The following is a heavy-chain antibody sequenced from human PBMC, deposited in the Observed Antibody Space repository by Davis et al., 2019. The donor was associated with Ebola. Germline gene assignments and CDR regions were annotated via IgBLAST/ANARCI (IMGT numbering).Heavy chain of an antibody. J-gene: IGHJ6*02. CDR1: GFTFSSYA. V-gene: IGHV3-23*01. CDR3: AKDTQWLVLYNMDV. CDR2: ISGSGGST. Sequence: GESLKISCAASGFTFSSYAMSWVRQAPGKGLEWVSGISGSGGSTFYADSVKGRFTISRDNSKNMLYLQMNSLRAEDTAVYYCAKDTQWLVLYNMDVWGQGTTVTVSS. D-gene: IGHD6-19*01.